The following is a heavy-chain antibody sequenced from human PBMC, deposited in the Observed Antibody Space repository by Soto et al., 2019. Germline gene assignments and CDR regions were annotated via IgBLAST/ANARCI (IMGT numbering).Heavy chain of an antibody. CDR3: ARENAIRDWFDP. CDR1: GYTFTSYG. Sequence: QVQLVQSGAEVQKPGASVQVSCKASGYTFTSYGISWVRQAPGQGLEWMGWISAYNGNTDYAQKLQGRVTMTTDTSTSTAYMELRSMRSDDTAVYYCARENAIRDWFDPWGQGTLVTVSS. CDR2: ISAYNGNT. J-gene: IGHJ5*02. D-gene: IGHD2-2*01. V-gene: IGHV1-18*01.